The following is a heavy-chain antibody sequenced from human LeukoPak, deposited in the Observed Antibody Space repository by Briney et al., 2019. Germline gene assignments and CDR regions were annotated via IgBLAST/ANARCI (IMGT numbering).Heavy chain of an antibody. J-gene: IGHJ4*02. D-gene: IGHD6-13*01. CDR3: AKGDSSSWYGLDY. CDR1: GFTFSSYG. Sequence: GGSLRLSCAASGFTFSSYGMHWVRQAPGKGLAWVAFIRDGGSNKYYADSVKGRFTISRDNSKNTLYLQMNSLRAEDTAVYYSAKGDSSSWYGLDYWVRGTLATVS. CDR2: IRDGGSNK. V-gene: IGHV3-30*02.